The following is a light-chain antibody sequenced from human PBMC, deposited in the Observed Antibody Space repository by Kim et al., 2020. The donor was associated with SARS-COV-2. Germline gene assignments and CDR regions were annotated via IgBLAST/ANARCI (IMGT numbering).Light chain of an antibody. CDR3: ASWDDSLNGRT. CDR2: SNS. V-gene: IGLV1-44*01. J-gene: IGLJ2*01. CDR1: SSNIGSNT. Sequence: GQKVTLSCSGNSSNIGSNTVNWYQQVPGTAPKLLMYSNSLRPSGVPDRFSGSKSGTSASLAISGLQSEDEADYYCASWDDSLNGRTFGGGTQLTVL.